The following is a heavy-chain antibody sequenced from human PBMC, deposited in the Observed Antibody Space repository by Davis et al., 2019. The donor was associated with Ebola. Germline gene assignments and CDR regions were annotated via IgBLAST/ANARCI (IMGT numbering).Heavy chain of an antibody. CDR3: ARGQQQLVPNYGMDV. CDR1: GFTFSDYW. V-gene: IGHV3-7*03. J-gene: IGHJ6*02. Sequence: GGSLRLSCVTSGFTFSDYWMSWVRQAPGKGLEWVANIKQDGSEKYYVDSVKGRFTISRDNSKNTLYLQMNSLRAEDTAVYYCARGQQQLVPNYGMDVWGQGTTVTVSS. CDR2: IKQDGSEK. D-gene: IGHD6-13*01.